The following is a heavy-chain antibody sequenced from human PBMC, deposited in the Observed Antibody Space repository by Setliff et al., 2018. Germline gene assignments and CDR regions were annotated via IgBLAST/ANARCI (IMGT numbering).Heavy chain of an antibody. CDR2: ISHLGIT. Sequence: PSETLSLTCTVSGGPISSYFWSWIRQPPGKGLEWIGYISHLGITSYNPSLKSRATISVDTSKNQFSLQLTSVTSADTAVYYCARDRTYYASGTYTRWFDYWGQGTLVTVSS. CDR1: GGPISSYF. J-gene: IGHJ4*02. V-gene: IGHV4-59*01. D-gene: IGHD3-10*01. CDR3: ARDRTYYASGTYTRWFDY.